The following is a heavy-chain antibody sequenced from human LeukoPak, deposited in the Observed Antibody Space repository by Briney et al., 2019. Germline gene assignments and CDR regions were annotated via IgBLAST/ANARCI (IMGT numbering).Heavy chain of an antibody. V-gene: IGHV4-34*01. CDR1: GGSFSGYY. CDR2: INHSGST. CDR3: ARGPGWFDP. Sequence: SETLSLTCAVYGGSFSGYYWSWIRQPPGKGLEWIGEINHSGSTNYNPSLKSRVTISVDTSKNRFSLKLSSVTAADTAVYYCARGPGWFDPWGQGTLVTVSS. J-gene: IGHJ5*02.